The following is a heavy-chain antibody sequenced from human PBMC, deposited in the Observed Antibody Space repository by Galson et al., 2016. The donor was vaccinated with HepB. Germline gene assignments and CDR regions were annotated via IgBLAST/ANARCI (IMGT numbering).Heavy chain of an antibody. CDR1: GYTYTDYY. D-gene: IGHD1-26*01. J-gene: IGHJ4*02. CDR2: INSNSGEA. Sequence: SVKVSCKASGYTYTDYYVHWVRQAPGLGLEWTGRINSNSGEANYAQRFQGRFTMTRDTSTSTVYMELNSLTSEDTAVYYCAREGGSSWGFDYWGQGTLVIVSS. CDR3: AREGGSSWGFDY. V-gene: IGHV1-2*06.